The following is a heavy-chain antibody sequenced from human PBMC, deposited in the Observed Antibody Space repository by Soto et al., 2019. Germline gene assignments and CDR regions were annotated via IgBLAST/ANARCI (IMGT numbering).Heavy chain of an antibody. D-gene: IGHD1-20*01. CDR2: ITFDGTIK. J-gene: IGHJ4*02. CDR1: GFTFSSFG. V-gene: IGHV3-30-3*01. CDR3: AGDGEEYTWKAELYYFSH. Sequence: GGSLRLSCAGSGFTFSSFGLPWVRQAPGKGLEWLAVITFDGTIKYYADSVRGRFTVSRDNSQRILWLQVSSLRPEDTAVYYCAGDGEEYTWKAELYYFSHGGQGALVTVSS.